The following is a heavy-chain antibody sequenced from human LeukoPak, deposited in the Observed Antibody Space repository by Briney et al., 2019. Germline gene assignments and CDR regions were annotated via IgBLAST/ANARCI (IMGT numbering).Heavy chain of an antibody. CDR1: GGSISSSSYY. Sequence: SETLSLTCTVSGGSISSSSYYWGWIRQPPGKGLEWIGSIYYSGSTYYNPSLKSRVTISVDTSKNQFSLMLSSVTAADTAVYYCARLHLAGDGYNRGFDYWGQGTLVTVSS. D-gene: IGHD5-24*01. V-gene: IGHV4-39*01. J-gene: IGHJ4*02. CDR3: ARLHLAGDGYNRGFDY. CDR2: IYYSGST.